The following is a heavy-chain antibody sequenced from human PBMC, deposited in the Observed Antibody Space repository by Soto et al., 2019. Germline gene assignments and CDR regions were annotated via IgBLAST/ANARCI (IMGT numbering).Heavy chain of an antibody. CDR3: AKGSASVSPYFFDF. J-gene: IGHJ4*02. Sequence: EVQLLESGGGLVHPGGSLRLSCTASGFTFNNYAMAWVRLAPGEGMEWVAAISGRGGYTYHADSVKGRFTISRDNSRSTLYLQMDGLRAEDPAVYYCAKGSASVSPYFFDFWGQGTLVTVSS. CDR1: GFTFNNYA. V-gene: IGHV3-23*01. CDR2: ISGRGGYT.